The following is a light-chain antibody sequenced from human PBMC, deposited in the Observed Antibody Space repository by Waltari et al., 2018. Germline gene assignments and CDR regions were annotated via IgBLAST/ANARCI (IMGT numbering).Light chain of an antibody. Sequence: EIVMTQSPLSLPVTPGEPASISCRSSQSPLFGNGFNYLDWYLQKPGRSPQLLIYLGSNRASGVPDRISGSGSGTNFTLTISRVEAEDIGVYYCMQTLQTPKTFGQGTKVEIK. CDR2: LGS. CDR3: MQTLQTPKT. CDR1: QSPLFGNGFNY. J-gene: IGKJ1*01. V-gene: IGKV2-28*01.